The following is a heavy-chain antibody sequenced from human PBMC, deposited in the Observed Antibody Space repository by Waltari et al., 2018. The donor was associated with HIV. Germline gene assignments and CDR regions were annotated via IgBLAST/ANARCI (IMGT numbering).Heavy chain of an antibody. CDR3: AKDTDLTGFFYYYGLDV. CDR1: GFTFRSYG. D-gene: IGHD3-9*01. CDR2: ISYDGSNK. V-gene: IGHV3-30*18. J-gene: IGHJ6*02. Sequence: QVQLVESGGGVVQPGRSLRLSCAAPGFTFRSYGMHWVRQASGKGLEWVAVISYDGSNKYYADSVKGRFTISRDNSKNTLYLQMNSLRAEDTAVYYCAKDTDLTGFFYYYGLDVWGQGTTVTVSS.